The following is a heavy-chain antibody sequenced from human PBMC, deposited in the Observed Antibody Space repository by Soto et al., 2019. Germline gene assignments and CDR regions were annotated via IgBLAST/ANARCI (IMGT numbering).Heavy chain of an antibody. CDR1: GGSISSGDYY. V-gene: IGHV4-31*01. D-gene: IGHD3-22*01. J-gene: IGHJ5*02. CDR3: ARRDRSGFSYWLDT. CDR2: IYFSGTT. Sequence: QVQLQESGPGLVKPSQTLSLTCTVSGGSISSGDYYWSWIRQHPGKGLEWIGTIYFSGTTYYNPSLSSLVTISVDTSKNQFSLNLSSVTAADTAVYYCARRDRSGFSYWLDTWGQGTLVTVSS.